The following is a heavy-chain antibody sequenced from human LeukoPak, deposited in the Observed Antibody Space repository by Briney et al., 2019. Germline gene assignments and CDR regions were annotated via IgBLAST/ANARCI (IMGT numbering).Heavy chain of an antibody. Sequence: SETLSLTCTVSGDSISSSNSYWGWIRQPPGKGLEWIGSIYYSGNTYYNASLKSRVTISVDTSKNQFSLKLTSVTAADTAVYYCAREKGRKRLRAAAGTGNWFDPWGQGTLVTVSS. CDR3: AREKGRKRLRAAAGTGNWFDP. CDR2: IYYSGNT. CDR1: GDSISSSNSY. D-gene: IGHD6-13*01. J-gene: IGHJ5*02. V-gene: IGHV4-39*07.